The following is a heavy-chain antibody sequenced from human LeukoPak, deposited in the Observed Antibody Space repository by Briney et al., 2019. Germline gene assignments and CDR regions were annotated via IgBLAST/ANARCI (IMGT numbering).Heavy chain of an antibody. J-gene: IGHJ4*02. CDR1: VGSISSYY. Sequence: KSSETLSLTCTVSVGSISSYYWSWIRQPRRKGREWIGYIYYSGNTNYNPSLKSRVTISVDTSKNQFSLKLSSVTAADTAVYYCARGRYFDWSKFYFDYWGQGTLVTVSS. CDR2: IYYSGNT. D-gene: IGHD3-9*01. V-gene: IGHV4-59*01. CDR3: ARGRYFDWSKFYFDY.